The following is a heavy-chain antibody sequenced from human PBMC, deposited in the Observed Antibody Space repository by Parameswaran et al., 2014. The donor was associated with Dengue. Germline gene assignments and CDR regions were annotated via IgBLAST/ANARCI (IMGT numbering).Heavy chain of an antibody. J-gene: IGHJ6*03. V-gene: IGHV3-30*18. Sequence: WIRQPPGKGLEWVSFISYDGSDKYYADSVKGRFTISRDNSKNTLYLQMNSLRAEDTAVYYCAKDLVYSYANERDYYYYMDVWGKGTTVTVSS. CDR2: ISYDGSDK. CDR3: AKDLVYSYANERDYYYYMDV. D-gene: IGHD3-16*01.